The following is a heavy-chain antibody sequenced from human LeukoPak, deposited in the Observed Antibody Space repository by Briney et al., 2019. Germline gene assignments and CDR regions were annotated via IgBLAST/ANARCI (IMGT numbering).Heavy chain of an antibody. CDR3: AKLRYDNRGYSRTHDY. D-gene: IGHD3-22*01. V-gene: IGHV3-33*06. CDR1: GFTFSSYG. Sequence: PGGSLRLSCAASGFTFSSYGMHWVRQAPGKGLEWVAVIWYDGSNKYYADSVKGRFAISRDNSKNTLNLQMSSLRVEDTAVYFCAKLRYDNRGYSRTHDYWGQGTLVTVSS. J-gene: IGHJ4*02. CDR2: IWYDGSNK.